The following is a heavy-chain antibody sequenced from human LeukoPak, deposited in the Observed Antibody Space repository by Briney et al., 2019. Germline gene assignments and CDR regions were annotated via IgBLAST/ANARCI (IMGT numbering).Heavy chain of an antibody. Sequence: GESLKISCKGSGYSFTSYWIGWVRQMPGKGLEWMGIIYPGDSDTRYSPSFQDQVTISADKSISTAYLQWSSLKASDTAMYYCARHGESGYSSSWYSSHWGQGTLVTVSS. V-gene: IGHV5-51*01. CDR2: IYPGDSDT. D-gene: IGHD6-13*01. J-gene: IGHJ4*02. CDR3: ARHGESGYSSSWYSSH. CDR1: GYSFTSYW.